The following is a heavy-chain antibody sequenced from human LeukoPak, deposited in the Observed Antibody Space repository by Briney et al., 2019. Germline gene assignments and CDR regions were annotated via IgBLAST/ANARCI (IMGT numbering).Heavy chain of an antibody. V-gene: IGHV1-69*04. J-gene: IGHJ4*02. CDR1: GGTFSSYA. CDR3: ARDCSSTSCSHDY. Sequence: SVKVSCKASGGTFSSYAISWVRQAPGQGLEWMGRIIPILGIANYAQKFQGRAPITADKSTSTAYMELGSLRSEDTAVYYWARDCSSTSCSHDYWGQGTLVTVSS. D-gene: IGHD2-2*01. CDR2: IIPILGIA.